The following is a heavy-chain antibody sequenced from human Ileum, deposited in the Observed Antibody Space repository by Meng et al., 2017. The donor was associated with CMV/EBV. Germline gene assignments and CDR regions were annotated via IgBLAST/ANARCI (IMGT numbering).Heavy chain of an antibody. V-gene: IGHV3-48*03. J-gene: IGHJ4*02. CDR1: GFTFSSYE. D-gene: IGHD2-2*01. CDR3: ARDFLGYCGSTSCYQPYFDY. CDR2: ISTSGSTI. Sequence: GESLKISCAASGFTFSSYEMNWVRQAPGKGLEWVSYISTSGSTIYYADSVKGRFTISRDNAKNSLYLQMNSLRAEDTDVYYCARDFLGYCGSTSCYQPYFDYWGQGTVVTVSS.